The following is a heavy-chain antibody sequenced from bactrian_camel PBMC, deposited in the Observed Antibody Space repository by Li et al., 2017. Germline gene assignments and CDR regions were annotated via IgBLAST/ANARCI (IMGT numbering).Heavy chain of an antibody. CDR3: ATDLAGDYGWWTLALDH. D-gene: IGHD3*01. V-gene: IGHV3-2*01. CDR2: IYSGGHWT. Sequence: HVQLVESGGSLVQPGGSLRLSRAVSGFTISSYHITWVRQAPEKGLEWVSTIYSGGHWTYYADSVKGRFTISRDDAKNTVYLQMNSLKSEDTALYYCATDLAGDYGWWTLALDHWGQGTQVTVS. CDR1: GFTISSYH. J-gene: IGHJ4*01.